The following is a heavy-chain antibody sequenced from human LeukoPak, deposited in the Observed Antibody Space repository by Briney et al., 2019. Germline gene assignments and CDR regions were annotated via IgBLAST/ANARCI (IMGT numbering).Heavy chain of an antibody. CDR2: IWYDGSNK. CDR1: AFTFSSYD. J-gene: IGHJ4*02. V-gene: IGHV3-33*08. CDR3: ARDGGSSGDY. D-gene: IGHD3-16*01. Sequence: GGSLRLSCTGSAFTFSSYDMHWVRQAPGKGLEWVAVIWYDGSNKYYADSVKGRFTISRDNSKNTLYLQMNSLRAEDTAVYYCARDGGSSGDYWGQGTLVTVSS.